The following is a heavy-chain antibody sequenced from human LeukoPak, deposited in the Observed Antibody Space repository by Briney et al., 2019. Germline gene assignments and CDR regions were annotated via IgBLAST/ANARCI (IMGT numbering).Heavy chain of an antibody. D-gene: IGHD6-13*01. CDR3: ARGGVNVAAAGFDF. V-gene: IGHV3-64*01. Sequence: PGGSLRLSCAASGFTFSTYAMHWVRQGPGKGLEYVSSISSNGDRTYYANSVKGRCTISRDNSRNTLYLQMGSLRAEDMAVYYCARGGVNVAAAGFDFWGQRPLVTVSS. CDR2: ISSNGDRT. J-gene: IGHJ4*02. CDR1: GFTFSTYA.